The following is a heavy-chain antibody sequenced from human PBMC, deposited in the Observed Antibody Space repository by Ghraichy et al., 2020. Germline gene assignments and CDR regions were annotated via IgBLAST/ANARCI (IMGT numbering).Heavy chain of an antibody. CDR1: GLTFSTYA. V-gene: IGHV3-23*01. J-gene: IGHJ6*03. CDR2: VSANGDTT. D-gene: IGHD6-19*01. CDR3: AKAFSRGWEAYYYFYMDV. Sequence: GSLRLSCAASGLTFSTYAMSWVRQTPGKGLEWVSAVSANGDTTYYADSVKGRFTISRDNSRNTLYLQMNSLRAEDSAIYSCAKAFSRGWEAYYYFYMDVWGKGTTVAVSS.